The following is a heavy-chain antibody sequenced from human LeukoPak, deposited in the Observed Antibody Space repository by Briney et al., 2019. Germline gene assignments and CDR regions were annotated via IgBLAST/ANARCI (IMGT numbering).Heavy chain of an antibody. CDR1: GYTFTGYY. CDR2: INPNSGST. V-gene: IGHV1-46*01. Sequence: ASVKVSCKASGYTFTGYYMHWVRHAPGQGLEWMGWINPNSGSTSYAQKFQGRVTMTRDMSTSTVYMELSSLRSEDTAVYYCARDYGGNSPRRRVYYYYMDVWGKGTTVTVSS. D-gene: IGHD4-23*01. J-gene: IGHJ6*03. CDR3: ARDYGGNSPRRRVYYYYMDV.